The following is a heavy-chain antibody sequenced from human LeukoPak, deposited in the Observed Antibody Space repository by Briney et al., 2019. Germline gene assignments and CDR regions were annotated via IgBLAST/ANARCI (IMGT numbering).Heavy chain of an antibody. J-gene: IGHJ6*02. CDR2: MNPNSGNT. CDR3: ARGAPITVTTFDYYGMDV. Sequence: GASVKVSCKASGYTFTSYDINWVRQATGQGLEWMGWMNPNSGNTGYAQKFQGRVTMTRNTSISTAYMELSSLRSEDTAVYYCARGAPITVTTFDYYGMDVWGQGTTVTVSS. CDR1: GYTFTSYD. V-gene: IGHV1-8*01. D-gene: IGHD4-11*01.